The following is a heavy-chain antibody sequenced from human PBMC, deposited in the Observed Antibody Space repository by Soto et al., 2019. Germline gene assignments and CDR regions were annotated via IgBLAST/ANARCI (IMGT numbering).Heavy chain of an antibody. J-gene: IGHJ5*02. V-gene: IGHV1-3*05. CDR2: INAGNGNT. CDR3: ARGTPVWFDP. D-gene: IGHD3-10*01. CDR1: GYTFTSYA. Sequence: QVQLVQSGAEEKKPGASVKVSCKASGYTFTSYAMHWVRQAPGQRLEWMGWINAGNGNTKYSQKCQGRVTITRDTSARTAYTALSSLRSEATAGHSCARGTPVWFDPWGQGTLVTVSS.